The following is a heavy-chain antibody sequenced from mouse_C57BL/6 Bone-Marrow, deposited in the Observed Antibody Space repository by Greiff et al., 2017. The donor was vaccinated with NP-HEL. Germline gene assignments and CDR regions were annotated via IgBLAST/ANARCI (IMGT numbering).Heavy chain of an antibody. J-gene: IGHJ3*01. CDR2: IHPNSGST. D-gene: IGHD1-1*01. CDR1: GYTFTSYW. Sequence: QVQLQQPGAELVKPGASVKLSCKASGYTFTSYWMHWVKQRPGQGLEWIGMIHPNSGSTNYNEKFKSKATLTVDKSSSTAYMQLSSLTSEDSAVYYCAPPYYGSSPWFAYWGQGTLVTVSA. CDR3: APPYYGSSPWFAY. V-gene: IGHV1-64*01.